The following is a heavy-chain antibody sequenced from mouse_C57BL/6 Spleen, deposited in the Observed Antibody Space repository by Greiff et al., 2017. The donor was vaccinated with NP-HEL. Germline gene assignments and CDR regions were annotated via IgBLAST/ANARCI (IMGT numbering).Heavy chain of an antibody. CDR1: GYTFTDYY. D-gene: IGHD1-1*01. J-gene: IGHJ4*01. CDR3: ARPSTVDAMDY. Sequence: QVQLQQSGAELVRPGASVKLSCKASGYTFTDYYINWVKQRPGQGLEWIARIYPGSGNTYYNEKFKGKATLTAEKSSSTAYMQLSSLTSEDSAVYFCARPSTVDAMDYWGQGTSVTVSS. V-gene: IGHV1-76*01. CDR2: IYPGSGNT.